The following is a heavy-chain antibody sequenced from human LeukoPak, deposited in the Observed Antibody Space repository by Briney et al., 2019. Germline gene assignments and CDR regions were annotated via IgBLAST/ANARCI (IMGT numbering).Heavy chain of an antibody. CDR2: IYYSGST. CDR1: GGSISSYY. V-gene: IGHV4-59*01. CDR3: AAYDHTLYFDY. J-gene: IGHJ4*02. Sequence: SETLSLTCTVSGGSISSYYWSWIRQPPGKGLEWIGYIYYSGSTNYNPSLKSRVTISVDTSKNQFSLKLSSVTAADAAVYYCAAYDHTLYFDYWGQGTLVTVSS. D-gene: IGHD3-3*01.